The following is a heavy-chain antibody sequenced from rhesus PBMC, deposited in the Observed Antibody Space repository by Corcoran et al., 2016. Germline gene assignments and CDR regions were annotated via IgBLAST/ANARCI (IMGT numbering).Heavy chain of an antibody. CDR2: ICSVWRST. CDR1: GFTFSSYG. Sequence: EVQLVESGGGLVQPGGSLRLSCAASGFTFSSYGMSWVRQAPGKGLEWVSYICSVWRSTHNADSVKGRFTSSRDNFKNTLALQMNSLRAEDTAVYYCGKDGIGLVNSYGLDSWGQGVLVTVSS. D-gene: IGHD3-3*01. V-gene: IGHV3S5*01. J-gene: IGHJ6*01. CDR3: GKDGIGLVNSYGLDS.